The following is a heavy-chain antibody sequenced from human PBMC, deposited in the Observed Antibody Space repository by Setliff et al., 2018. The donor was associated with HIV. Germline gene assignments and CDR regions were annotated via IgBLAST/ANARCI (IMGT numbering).Heavy chain of an antibody. CDR3: ARARTPYYYDSSAYYFHYYYMDV. D-gene: IGHD3-22*01. J-gene: IGHJ6*03. Sequence: GGTLRLSCAAPGFTFSIHAMSWVRQAPGKGLEWVSAMSGSGGNTYYEDSVKGRFTVSRDNSKNTLYLQMNSLRAEDKAVYYCARARTPYYYDSSAYYFHYYYMDVWGKGTTVTVSS. CDR1: GFTFSIHA. V-gene: IGHV3-23*01. CDR2: MSGSGGNT.